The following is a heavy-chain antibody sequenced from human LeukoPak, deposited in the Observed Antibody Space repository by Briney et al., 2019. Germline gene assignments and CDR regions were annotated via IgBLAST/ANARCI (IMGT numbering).Heavy chain of an antibody. D-gene: IGHD6-6*01. CDR2: INHSGST. Sequence: SETLSLTCAVYGGCFSGYYWSWIRQPPGKGLEWIGEINHSGSTNYNPSLRSRVTISVDTSKNQFSLKLSSVTAADTAVYYCARRAARRGVFYFDYWGQGTLVTVSS. CDR1: GGCFSGYY. V-gene: IGHV4-34*01. J-gene: IGHJ4*02. CDR3: ARRAARRGVFYFDY.